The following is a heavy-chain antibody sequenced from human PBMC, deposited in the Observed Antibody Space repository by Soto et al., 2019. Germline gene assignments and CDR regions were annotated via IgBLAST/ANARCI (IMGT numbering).Heavy chain of an antibody. D-gene: IGHD6-13*01. Sequence: GGSLRLSCAASGFTFSSYSMNWVRQAPGKGLEWVSSISSSSSYIYYADSVKGRFTISRDNAKNSLYLQMNSLRAEDTAVYYCARDGSGYSSSWPAYYYYYMDVWGKGTTVTVSS. CDR3: ARDGSGYSSSWPAYYYYYMDV. CDR1: GFTFSSYS. J-gene: IGHJ6*03. CDR2: ISSSSSYI. V-gene: IGHV3-21*01.